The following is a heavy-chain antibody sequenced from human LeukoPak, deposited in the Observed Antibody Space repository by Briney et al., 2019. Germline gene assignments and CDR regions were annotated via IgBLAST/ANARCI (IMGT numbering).Heavy chain of an antibody. D-gene: IGHD4-17*01. CDR3: ARDPMTTVTTWYFDL. CDR1: GFTFSSYA. Sequence: PGGSLRLSCAASGFTFSSYAMHWDRQAPGKGLEWVAVISYDGSNKYYADSVKGRFTISRDNSKNTLYLQMNSLRAEDTAVYYCARDPMTTVTTWYFDLWGRGTLVTVSS. J-gene: IGHJ2*01. CDR2: ISYDGSNK. V-gene: IGHV3-30*04.